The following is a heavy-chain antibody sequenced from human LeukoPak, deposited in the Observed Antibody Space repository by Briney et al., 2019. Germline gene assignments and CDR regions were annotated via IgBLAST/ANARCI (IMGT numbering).Heavy chain of an antibody. CDR2: ICGSGGST. J-gene: IGHJ4*02. Sequence: GGSLRLSCAASGFTFSSYAMSWVRQAPGKGLEWVSAICGSGGSTYYADSVKGRFTISRDNSKNTLYLQMNSLRAEDTAVYYCAKDRAIVVVTAFFLYWGQGTLVTVSS. CDR1: GFTFSSYA. V-gene: IGHV3-23*01. D-gene: IGHD2-21*02. CDR3: AKDRAIVVVTAFFLY.